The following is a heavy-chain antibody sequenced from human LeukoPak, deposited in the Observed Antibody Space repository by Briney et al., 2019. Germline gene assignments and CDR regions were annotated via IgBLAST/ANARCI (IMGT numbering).Heavy chain of an antibody. V-gene: IGHV3-23*01. D-gene: IGHD3-10*01. CDR1: GYTLSNYA. CDR3: AKYGSGTYYNGLY. CDR2: IGVRGDNT. J-gene: IGHJ4*02. Sequence: PGGSLRLSCAASGYTLSNYAMTWVRQATGRGVQWVSTIGVRGDNTYYADSVKGRFTISRDNSKSTLYLQMNSLKDEDTAVYYCAKYGSGTYYNGLYWGQGTLVTVSS.